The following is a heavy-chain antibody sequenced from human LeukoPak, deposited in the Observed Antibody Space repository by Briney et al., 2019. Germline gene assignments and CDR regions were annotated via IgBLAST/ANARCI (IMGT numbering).Heavy chain of an antibody. Sequence: SQTLSLTCTVSGGSISSYYRSWIRQPPGKGLEWIGYIYYSGSTNYNPSLKSRVTISVDTSKNQFSLKLSSVTAADTAVYYCARVGSYYYDSSGYSLEYNWFDPWGQGTLVTVSS. D-gene: IGHD3-22*01. CDR1: GGSISSYY. J-gene: IGHJ5*02. V-gene: IGHV4-59*01. CDR3: ARVGSYYYDSSGYSLEYNWFDP. CDR2: IYYSGST.